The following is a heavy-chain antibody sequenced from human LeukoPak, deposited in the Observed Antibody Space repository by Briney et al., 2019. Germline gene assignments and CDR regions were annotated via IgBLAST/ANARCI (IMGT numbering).Heavy chain of an antibody. Sequence: EESLKISCKGSGYSFTSYWIGWVRQMPGKGLEWMGIIYPGDSDTRYSPSFQGQVTISADKSISTAYLQWSSLKASDTAMYYCARPSKSGIAAASMDVWGQGTTVTVSS. CDR2: IYPGDSDT. D-gene: IGHD6-13*01. J-gene: IGHJ6*02. V-gene: IGHV5-51*01. CDR1: GYSFTSYW. CDR3: ARPSKSGIAAASMDV.